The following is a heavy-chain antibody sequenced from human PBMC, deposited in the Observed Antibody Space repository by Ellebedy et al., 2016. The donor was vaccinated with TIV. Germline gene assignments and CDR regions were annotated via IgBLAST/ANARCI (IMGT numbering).Heavy chain of an antibody. CDR3: ARYGAGSYGGWFDS. D-gene: IGHD3-10*01. CDR2: IHYTGTT. J-gene: IGHJ5*01. CDR1: GGSLTNYY. Sequence: SETLSLTXTVSGGSLTNYYWSWIRQPPGKGLEWIGFIHYTGTTHYNPSLESRVTISVDTSKSQFSLRVTSVTAADTAVYYCARYGAGSYGGWFDSWGQGILVTVSS. V-gene: IGHV4-59*12.